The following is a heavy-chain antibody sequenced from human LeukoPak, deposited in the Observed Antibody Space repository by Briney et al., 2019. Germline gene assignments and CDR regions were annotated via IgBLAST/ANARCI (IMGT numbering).Heavy chain of an antibody. J-gene: IGHJ4*02. CDR2: IYYSGST. V-gene: IGHV4-59*01. D-gene: IGHD5-24*01. Sequence: SETLSLTCTVSDGSISSYYWSWIRQPPGKGLEWLGYIYYSGSTSYNPSLKSRVTITVDTSKNQFSLKLSSVTAADTAVYYCARTGRWLQSVYYFDYWGQGTLVTVSS. CDR3: ARTGRWLQSVYYFDY. CDR1: DGSISSYY.